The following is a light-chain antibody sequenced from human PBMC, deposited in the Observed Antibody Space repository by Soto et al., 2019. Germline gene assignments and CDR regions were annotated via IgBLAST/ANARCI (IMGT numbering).Light chain of an antibody. CDR2: DAS. V-gene: IGKV1-5*01. J-gene: IGKJ1*01. CDR3: QQYNSYSQT. Sequence: DIQMNQSLSTLSASIGDRVTITCRASQSISSWLAWYQQKPGKAPKLLIYDASSLESGVPSRFSGSGSGTEFTLTISSLQPDDFATYYCQQYNSYSQTFGQG. CDR1: QSISSW.